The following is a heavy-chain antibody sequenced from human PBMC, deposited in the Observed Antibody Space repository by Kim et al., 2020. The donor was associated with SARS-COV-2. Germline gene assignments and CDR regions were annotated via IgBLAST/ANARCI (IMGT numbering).Heavy chain of an antibody. J-gene: IGHJ4*02. D-gene: IGHD2-15*01. Sequence: GGSLRLSCVVSGFSFTTYWMSWVRQAPGKGLEWVALITDDGSEKYYGYSVEGRFTISRDNAKNSLYLQMNSLSAEDTAGYYCARDRRYSLDYWGQGTLVTVSS. V-gene: IGHV3-7*01. CDR3: ARDRRYSLDY. CDR1: GFSFTTYW. CDR2: ITDDGSEK.